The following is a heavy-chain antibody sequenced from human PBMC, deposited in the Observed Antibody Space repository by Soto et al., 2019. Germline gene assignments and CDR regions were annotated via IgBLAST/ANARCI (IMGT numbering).Heavy chain of an antibody. CDR3: ARHSLSIAAACTVGYPDYYSYDMYV. Sequence: GESLKISCKGSGYSFTSYWIGWVRQMPGKGLEWMGIIYPGDSDTRYSPSFQGQVTISADKSISTAYLQWSSLKASDTAMYYCARHSLSIAAACTVGYPDYYSYDMYVLSQGATVTVS. D-gene: IGHD6-13*01. CDR2: IYPGDSDT. CDR1: GYSFTSYW. V-gene: IGHV5-51*01. J-gene: IGHJ6*02.